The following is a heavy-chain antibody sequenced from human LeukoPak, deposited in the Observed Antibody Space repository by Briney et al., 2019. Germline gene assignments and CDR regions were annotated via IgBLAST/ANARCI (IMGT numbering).Heavy chain of an antibody. J-gene: IGHJ4*02. CDR1: GGSISSYY. Sequence: PSETLSLTCTASGGSISSYYWSWIRQPPGKGLEWIGYIYYSGSTNYNPSLKSRVTISVDTSKNQFSLKLSSVTAADTAVYYCARHVSSWRDLFDYWGQGTLVTVSS. D-gene: IGHD6-13*01. CDR3: ARHVSSWRDLFDY. V-gene: IGHV4-59*08. CDR2: IYYSGST.